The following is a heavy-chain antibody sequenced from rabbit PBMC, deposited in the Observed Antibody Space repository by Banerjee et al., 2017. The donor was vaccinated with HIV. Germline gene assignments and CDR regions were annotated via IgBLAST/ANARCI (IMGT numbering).Heavy chain of an antibody. V-gene: IGHV1S47*01. Sequence: EESGGGLVQPGGSLTLSCEASGIDFSTYGITWVRQAPGKGLEWIAYIYPDYGTTDYATWAKGRFTISLDNAQNTVFLQMTSLTAADTATYFCTRAAGYGGYGYSTGFTLWGQGTLVTVS. CDR2: IYPDYGTT. J-gene: IGHJ4*01. CDR3: TRAAGYGGYGYSTGFTL. CDR1: GIDFSTYG. D-gene: IGHD6-1*01.